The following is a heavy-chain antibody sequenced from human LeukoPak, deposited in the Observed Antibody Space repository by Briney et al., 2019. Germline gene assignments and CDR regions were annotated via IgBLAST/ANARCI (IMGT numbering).Heavy chain of an antibody. CDR1: GYTFTGYH. V-gene: IGHV1-2*02. D-gene: IGHD3-22*01. CDR3: ARVIPDGYFPFDF. J-gene: IGHJ4*02. Sequence: ASVKVSCKASGYTFTGYHLHWVRQAPGQGLEWLGWISPNSGGTSYAQKFQGRVTMTRDTSISTAYMELSSLRSDDTAIYYCARVIPDGYFPFDFWGQGTLVTVS. CDR2: ISPNSGGT.